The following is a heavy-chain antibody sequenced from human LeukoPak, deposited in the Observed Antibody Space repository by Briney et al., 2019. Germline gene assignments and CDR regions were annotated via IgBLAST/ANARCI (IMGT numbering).Heavy chain of an antibody. V-gene: IGHV3-33*01. CDR3: ARGSPLGNWFDP. CDR2: IWYDGSNK. CDR1: GFTFSSYG. J-gene: IGHJ5*02. D-gene: IGHD1-26*01. Sequence: PGGSLRLSCAASGFTFSSYGMHGVRQAPGKGLEGVAVIWYDGSNKYYADSVKGRFTISRDNSKNTLYLQMNSLRAEDTAVYYCARGSPLGNWFDPWGQGTLVTVSS.